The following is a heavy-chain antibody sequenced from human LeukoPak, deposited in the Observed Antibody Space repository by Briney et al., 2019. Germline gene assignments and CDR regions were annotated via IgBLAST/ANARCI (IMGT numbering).Heavy chain of an antibody. Sequence: GGSLRLSCAASGFTVSSTYMSWVRQAPGKGLEWVSVIYSGGNIYYIESVKGRFTITRDTSKNTLYLQMNSLRAEDTAVYFCAGRHCSGGGCYFAGADPFDYWGQGTLVTVSS. CDR1: GFTVSSTY. CDR2: IYSGGNI. V-gene: IGHV3-53*01. J-gene: IGHJ4*02. D-gene: IGHD2-15*01. CDR3: AGRHCSGGGCYFAGADPFDY.